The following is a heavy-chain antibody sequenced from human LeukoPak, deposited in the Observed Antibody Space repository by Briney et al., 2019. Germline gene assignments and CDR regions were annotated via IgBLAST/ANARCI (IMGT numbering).Heavy chain of an antibody. J-gene: IGHJ4*02. D-gene: IGHD2-15*01. CDR2: ISSSSSTI. CDR3: ARDSYCSGGSCYPNPFDY. CDR1: GFTFSNYD. V-gene: IGHV3-48*04. Sequence: AGGSLRLSCAASGFTFSNYDMNWVRQPPGKGLEWVSYISSSSSTIYYADSVKGRFTISRDNAKNSLYLQMNSLRAEDTAVYYCARDSYCSGGSCYPNPFDYWGQGTLVTVSS.